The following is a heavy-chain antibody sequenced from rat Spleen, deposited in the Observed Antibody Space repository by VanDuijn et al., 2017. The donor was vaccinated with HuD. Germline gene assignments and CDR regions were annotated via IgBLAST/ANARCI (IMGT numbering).Heavy chain of an antibody. CDR2: INSAGTT. CDR3: ARSDGVHYYLPFAD. J-gene: IGHJ3*01. V-gene: IGHV3-3*01. CDR1: EYSISSSYR. Sequence: EVQLQESGPGLVKPSQSLSLTCSVTEYSISSSYRWNWIRKFPGNKLEWMGYINSAGTTNYNPSLKSRISITRDTSKNQFFLQVNSVSSEDTATYYCARSDGVHYYLPFADWGQGTLVTASS. D-gene: IGHD1-1*01.